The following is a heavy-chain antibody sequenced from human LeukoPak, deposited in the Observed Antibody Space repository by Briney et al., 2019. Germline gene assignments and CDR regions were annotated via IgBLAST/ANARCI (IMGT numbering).Heavy chain of an antibody. CDR3: AREHTVANAFDI. CDR2: IYSGGST. J-gene: IGHJ3*02. Sequence: GGSLRLSCAASGFTVSSNYMSWVRQAPGKGLEWVSVIYSGGSTYYADFVKGRFTISRDNSKNTLYLQMNSLRAEDTAVYYCAREHTVANAFDIWGQGTMVTVSS. D-gene: IGHD4-23*01. V-gene: IGHV3-53*01. CDR1: GFTVSSNY.